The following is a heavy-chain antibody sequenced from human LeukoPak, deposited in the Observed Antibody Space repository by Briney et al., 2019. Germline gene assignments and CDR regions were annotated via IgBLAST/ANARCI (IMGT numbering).Heavy chain of an antibody. J-gene: IGHJ6*02. Sequence: ASVKVSCKASGGTFSSYAISWVRQAPGQGLEWMGRIIPILGIANYAQKFQGRVTITADKSTSTAYMELSSLRSEDTAVYYCASELERLWTQHYYYGMDVWGQGTTVTVSS. CDR2: IIPILGIA. CDR1: GGTFSSYA. V-gene: IGHV1-69*04. D-gene: IGHD1-1*01. CDR3: ASELERLWTQHYYYGMDV.